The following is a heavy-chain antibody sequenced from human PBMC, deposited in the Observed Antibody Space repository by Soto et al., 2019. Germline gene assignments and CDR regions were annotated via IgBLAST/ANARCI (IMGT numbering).Heavy chain of an antibody. J-gene: IGHJ4*02. Sequence: GGSLRLSCAASGFTFSSYAMSWVRQAPGKGLEWVSAISGSGGSTYYADSVKGRFTISRDNSKNTLYLQMNSLRAEDTAVYYCANIDYVNIVATIGTTLDYWGQGTLVTVSS. CDR2: ISGSGGST. CDR1: GFTFSSYA. CDR3: ANIDYVNIVATIGTTLDY. V-gene: IGHV3-23*01. D-gene: IGHD5-12*01.